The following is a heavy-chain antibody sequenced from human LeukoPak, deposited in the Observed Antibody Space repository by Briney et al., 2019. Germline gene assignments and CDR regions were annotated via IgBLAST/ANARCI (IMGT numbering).Heavy chain of an antibody. CDR2: MSSRGYPT. Sequence: GGSLRLSCLASGFTFSDYYMSWVRQAPGKGMEWISYMSSRGYPTYYAESVNGRFTISRDNAKNTLYLQMHNLSTDVTAVYFCARVGIALTSPFDYWGLGTLVAVSS. V-gene: IGHV3-11*01. D-gene: IGHD1-1*01. CDR3: ARVGIALTSPFDY. CDR1: GFTFSDYY. J-gene: IGHJ4*02.